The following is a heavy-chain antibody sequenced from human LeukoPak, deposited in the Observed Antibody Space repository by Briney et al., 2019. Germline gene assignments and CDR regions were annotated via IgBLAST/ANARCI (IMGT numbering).Heavy chain of an antibody. J-gene: IGHJ4*02. CDR3: AKDHYYYGSGSYSPDF. CDR2: IRYDGSKK. CDR1: GFIFSSYG. Sequence: GGSLRLSCAASGFIFSSYGMHWVRQAPGKGLEWVAFIRYDGSKKYYADSVKGRFTISRDNSENTVYLQMNSLRAEDTAVYYCAKDHYYYGSGSYSPDFWGQGNLVTVSS. D-gene: IGHD3-10*01. V-gene: IGHV3-30*02.